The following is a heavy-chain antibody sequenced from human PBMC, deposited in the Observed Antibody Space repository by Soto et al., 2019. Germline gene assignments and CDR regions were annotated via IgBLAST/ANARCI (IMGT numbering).Heavy chain of an antibody. CDR1: GFTFSSYD. CDR3: ARDKIQLLMYYFDY. CDR2: ISYDGSNK. Sequence: QVQLVESGGCVVQPGRSLRLSCAASGFTFSSYDMHWVRQAPGKGLEWVAVISYDGSNKYYADSVKGRFTISRDNSKNTLYLQMNSLRAEDTAVYYCARDKIQLLMYYFDYWGQGTLVTVSS. D-gene: IGHD5-18*01. V-gene: IGHV3-30-3*01. J-gene: IGHJ4*02.